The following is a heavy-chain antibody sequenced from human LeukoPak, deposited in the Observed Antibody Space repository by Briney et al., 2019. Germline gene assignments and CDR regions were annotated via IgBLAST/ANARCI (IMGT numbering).Heavy chain of an antibody. D-gene: IGHD5-18*01. CDR1: GYSISSGYY. Sequence: PSETLSLTCTVSGYSISSGYYWGWIRQPPGKGLEWIGSIYHSGSTYYNPSLKSRVTISVDTSKNQFSLKLSSVTAADTAVYYCARNSIQLWLGHFDYWGQGTLVTVSS. J-gene: IGHJ4*02. CDR2: IYHSGST. V-gene: IGHV4-38-2*02. CDR3: ARNSIQLWLGHFDY.